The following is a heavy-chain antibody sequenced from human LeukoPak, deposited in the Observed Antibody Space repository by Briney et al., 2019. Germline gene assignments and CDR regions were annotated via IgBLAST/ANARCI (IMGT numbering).Heavy chain of an antibody. D-gene: IGHD3-22*01. Sequence: NPGGSLRLSYAASGLTFSNAWMSWVRQAPGKGLEWVGRIKRKSDGGTTDYAAPVKGRFTISRDDSKNTLYLQMNSLKSEDTAVYYCTTELDIRPNHYWGQGTLVTVSS. V-gene: IGHV3-15*01. CDR1: GLTFSNAW. CDR2: IKRKSDGGTT. J-gene: IGHJ4*02. CDR3: TTELDIRPNHY.